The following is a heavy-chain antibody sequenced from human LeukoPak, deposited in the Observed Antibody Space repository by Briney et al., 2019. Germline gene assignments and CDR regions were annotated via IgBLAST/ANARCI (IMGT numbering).Heavy chain of an antibody. Sequence: SETLSLTCTVSGGSISSYYWSWIRQPPGKGLEWIGYIYYSGSTNYNPSLKSRVTISVDTSKNQFSLKLSSVTAADTAVYYCARDYPPRAFDIWGQGTMVTVSS. CDR1: GGSISSYY. V-gene: IGHV4-59*12. CDR3: ARDYPPRAFDI. J-gene: IGHJ3*02. CDR2: IYYSGST.